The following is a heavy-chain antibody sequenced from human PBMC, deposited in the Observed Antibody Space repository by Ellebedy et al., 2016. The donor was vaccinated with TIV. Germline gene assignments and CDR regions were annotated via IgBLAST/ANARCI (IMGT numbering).Heavy chain of an antibody. Sequence: GGSLRLSXAASGFTFSSYGMHWVRQAPGKGLEWMAVIWYDGSNKYYADSVKGRFTISRDNSKNTLYLQMNSLRAEDTAVYYCARDQPYYDSSGYDYWGQGTLVTVSS. J-gene: IGHJ4*02. CDR1: GFTFSSYG. CDR3: ARDQPYYDSSGYDY. CDR2: IWYDGSNK. D-gene: IGHD3-22*01. V-gene: IGHV3-33*01.